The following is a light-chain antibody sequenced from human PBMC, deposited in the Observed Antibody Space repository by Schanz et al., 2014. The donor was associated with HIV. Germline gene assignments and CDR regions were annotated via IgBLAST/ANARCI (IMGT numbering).Light chain of an antibody. CDR1: SSDVGGYNY. J-gene: IGLJ3*02. Sequence: QSALTQPASVSGSPGQSITISCTGTSSDVGGYNYVSWHQQHPGKAPKLMIYDVTKRPSGVPDRFSGSKSGNTASLTISGLQAEDEADYYCCSFAGTIWVFGGGTKLTVL. V-gene: IGLV2-14*03. CDR2: DVT. CDR3: CSFAGTIWV.